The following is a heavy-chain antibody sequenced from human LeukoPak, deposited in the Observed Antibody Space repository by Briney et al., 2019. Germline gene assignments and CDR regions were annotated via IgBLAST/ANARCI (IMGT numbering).Heavy chain of an antibody. CDR2: IYPGDPDT. D-gene: IGHD4-17*01. CDR1: GYSFTSYW. J-gene: IGHJ1*01. CDR3: ASSTVTTTEYFQH. V-gene: IGHV5-51*01. Sequence: GESLKISCKGSGYSFTSYWIGWVRQMPGKGLEWMGIIYPGDPDTRYSPSFQGQVTISADKSISTAYLQWSSLKASDTAMYYCASSTVTTTEYFQHWGQGTLVTVSP.